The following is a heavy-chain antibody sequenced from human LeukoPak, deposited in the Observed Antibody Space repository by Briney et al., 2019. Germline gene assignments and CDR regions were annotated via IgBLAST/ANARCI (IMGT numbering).Heavy chain of an antibody. CDR1: GFTFSSYA. D-gene: IGHD1-7*01. V-gene: IGHV3-23*01. Sequence: PGGSLRLSCAASGFTFSSYAMSWVRQAPGKGLEWVSAISGSGGSTYYADSVKGRFTISRDDSKNTLYLQMNSLRAEDTAVYYCAKAGGGNWNYDYYYYMDVWGKGTTVTVPS. J-gene: IGHJ6*03. CDR2: ISGSGGST. CDR3: AKAGGGNWNYDYYYYMDV.